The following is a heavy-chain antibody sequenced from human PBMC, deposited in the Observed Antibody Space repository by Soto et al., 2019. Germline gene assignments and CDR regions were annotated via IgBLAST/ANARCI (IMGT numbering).Heavy chain of an antibody. J-gene: IGHJ3*01. D-gene: IGHD3-10*01. V-gene: IGHV3-30*18. CDR3: AKPYYGAGSYYPDAFDV. CDR1: GFSFSSYA. CDR2: ISHDGSNT. Sequence: QVQLVESGGGVVQPGTSLRLSCGASGFSFSSYAMNWVRQAPGKGLEWVAVISHDGSNTYYGDSVKGRFTISRDNSENTLFLRMNSTRAEDTAVYYCAKPYYGAGSYYPDAFDVWGHGTSVTVSS.